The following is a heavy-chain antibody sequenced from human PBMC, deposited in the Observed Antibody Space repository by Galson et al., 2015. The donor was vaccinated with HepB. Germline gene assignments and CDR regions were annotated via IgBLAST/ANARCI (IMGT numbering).Heavy chain of an antibody. D-gene: IGHD2-2*01. Sequence: SVKVSCKASGYTFPSYGISWGRKAPGQGLGGMGGTTPSIGKTTYAQKLQGRVTMTTDTSTSTAYMELRSLRSDDTAVYYCARDIRIVVVPAAILYYYGMDVWGQGTTVTVSS. CDR2: TTPSIGKT. CDR1: GYTFPSYG. CDR3: ARDIRIVVVPAAILYYYGMDV. V-gene: IGHV1-18*04. J-gene: IGHJ6*02.